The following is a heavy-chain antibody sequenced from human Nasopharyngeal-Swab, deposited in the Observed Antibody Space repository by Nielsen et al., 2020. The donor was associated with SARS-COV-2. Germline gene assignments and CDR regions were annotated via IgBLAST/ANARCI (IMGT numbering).Heavy chain of an antibody. J-gene: IGHJ4*02. D-gene: IGHD3-3*01. Sequence: WIPQPPGKGLEWVSAISGSGGSTFYADSVKGRFTISRDSSKNTLYLQMNSLRAEDTAVYYCAKDITTFGVVIASFDYWGQGTLVTVSS. CDR2: ISGSGGST. CDR3: AKDITTFGVVIASFDY. V-gene: IGHV3-23*01.